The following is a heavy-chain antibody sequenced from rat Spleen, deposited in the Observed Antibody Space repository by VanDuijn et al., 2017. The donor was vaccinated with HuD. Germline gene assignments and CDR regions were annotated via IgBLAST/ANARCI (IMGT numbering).Heavy chain of an antibody. CDR3: TRYRTDDGTYYPFDY. Sequence: EVQVKESGPGLVQPSQTLSLTCTVSGISFTDYSVHWVRQPPGKGLEWMGGRGRSGSTEYNSGFKSRLSISRDTSKSQVFLKMNSLQTDDTGTYYCTRYRTDDGTYYPFDYWGQGVMVTVSS. CDR2: RGRSGST. V-gene: IGHV2S63*01. CDR1: GISFTDYS. D-gene: IGHD1-12*02. J-gene: IGHJ2*01.